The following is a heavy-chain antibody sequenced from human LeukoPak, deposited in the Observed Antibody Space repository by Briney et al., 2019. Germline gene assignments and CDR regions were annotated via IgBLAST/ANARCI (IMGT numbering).Heavy chain of an antibody. CDR3: ARKLSGSGSFNWFDP. V-gene: IGHV1-8*01. CDR2: MNPNSGNT. D-gene: IGHD3-10*01. CDR1: GYTFTSYD. Sequence: ASVEVSCKASGYTFTSYDINWVRQATGQGLEWMGWMNPNSGNTGYAQKFQGRVTMTRNTSISTAYMELSSLRSEDTAVYYCARKLSGSGSFNWFDPWGQGTLVTVSS. J-gene: IGHJ5*02.